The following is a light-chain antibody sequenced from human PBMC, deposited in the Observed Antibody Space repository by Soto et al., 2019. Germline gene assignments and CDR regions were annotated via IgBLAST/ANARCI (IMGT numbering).Light chain of an antibody. V-gene: IGKV1-39*01. Sequence: DIQMTQSPSSLSASVGDRVTITCRAGQSISSYLNWYQHKPGKAPKLLIYAASSLQSGVPSRFSGSGSGTDFTLTISSLQPEDFATYDCQQSYSAPYTFGQGTKLEIK. CDR1: QSISSY. CDR2: AAS. J-gene: IGKJ2*01. CDR3: QQSYSAPYT.